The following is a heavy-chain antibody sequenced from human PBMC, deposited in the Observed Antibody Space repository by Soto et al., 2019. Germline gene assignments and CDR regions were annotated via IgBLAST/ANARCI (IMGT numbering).Heavy chain of an antibody. Sequence: SVKVSCKASGGTFSSYTISWVRQAPGQGLEWMGRIIPILGIANYAQKFQGRVTITADKSTSTAYMELSSLRSEDTAVYYCARGRGQWLVQGPKYYYYGMDVWGQGTTVTVSS. CDR3: ARGRGQWLVQGPKYYYYGMDV. CDR1: GGTFSSYT. CDR2: IIPILGIA. D-gene: IGHD6-19*01. J-gene: IGHJ6*02. V-gene: IGHV1-69*02.